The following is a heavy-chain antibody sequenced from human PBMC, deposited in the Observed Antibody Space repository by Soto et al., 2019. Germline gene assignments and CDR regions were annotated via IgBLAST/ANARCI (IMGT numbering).Heavy chain of an antibody. CDR3: TTETTHYYDSSGYSYFDY. D-gene: IGHD3-22*01. Sequence: EVQLVESGGGLVKPGGSLRLSCAASGFTFSNAWMNWVRQAPGKGLEWVGRIKSKTDGGTTDYAAPVKGRFTISRDDSKNTLYLQMNSLKNEDTAVYYCTTETTHYYDSSGYSYFDYWGQGTLVTVSS. J-gene: IGHJ4*02. CDR1: GFTFSNAW. V-gene: IGHV3-15*07. CDR2: IKSKTDGGTT.